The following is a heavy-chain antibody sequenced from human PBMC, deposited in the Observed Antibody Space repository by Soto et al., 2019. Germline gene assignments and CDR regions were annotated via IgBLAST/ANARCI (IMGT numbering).Heavy chain of an antibody. Sequence: SETLSLTCAVYGGSFSGYYWSWIRQPPGKGLEWIGSTSYDGKSYYKPSLKSRVVMSVDLANNQFSLRLRSVTAADTAVYYCARDLSSGYQTFYFDYWGQGTPVTVSS. CDR3: ARDLSSGYQTFYFDY. V-gene: IGHV4-34*01. J-gene: IGHJ4*01. CDR2: TSYDGKS. CDR1: GGSFSGYY. D-gene: IGHD3-22*01.